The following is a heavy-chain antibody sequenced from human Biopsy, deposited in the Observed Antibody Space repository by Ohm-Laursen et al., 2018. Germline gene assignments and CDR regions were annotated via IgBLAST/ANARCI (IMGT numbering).Heavy chain of an antibody. V-gene: IGHV3-30*18. Sequence: SLRLSCSASGFTFNNYGMQWVRQAPGKGLEWVAFIFYDGSNTYYADSVKGRFTISRDNSRDTPYLQMSSLRAEDTAVYYCAKDRYNYTPIGGFSMDVWGQGTTVTVSS. CDR1: GFTFNNYG. CDR2: IFYDGSNT. CDR3: AKDRYNYTPIGGFSMDV. J-gene: IGHJ6*02. D-gene: IGHD5-18*01.